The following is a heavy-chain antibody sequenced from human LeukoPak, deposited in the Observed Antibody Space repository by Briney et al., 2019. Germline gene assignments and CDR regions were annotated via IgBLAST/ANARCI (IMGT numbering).Heavy chain of an antibody. Sequence: PSETLSLTCTVSGGSISSSSYYWGWIRQPPGKGLEWIGSIYYSGSTYYNPSLKSRVTISVDTSKNQFSLKLSSVTAADTAVYYCARVMIVVVITTWGGDYFDYWGQGTLVTVSS. D-gene: IGHD3-22*01. CDR3: ARVMIVVVITTWGGDYFDY. CDR2: IYYSGST. CDR1: GGSISSSSYY. V-gene: IGHV4-39*07. J-gene: IGHJ4*02.